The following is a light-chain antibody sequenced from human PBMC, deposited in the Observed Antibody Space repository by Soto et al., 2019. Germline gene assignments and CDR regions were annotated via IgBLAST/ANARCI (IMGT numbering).Light chain of an antibody. CDR1: QGIRNE. CDR2: AAS. Sequence: ATQMTQSPSSLSASVGDTVTITCRASQGIRNELAWYQQAPGKAPKLLIYAASSVQSGVPSRFSGSGCATDFILTISSLQPEDFATYYCLQDFDYPRTFGQGTKVEI. V-gene: IGKV1-6*01. J-gene: IGKJ1*01. CDR3: LQDFDYPRT.